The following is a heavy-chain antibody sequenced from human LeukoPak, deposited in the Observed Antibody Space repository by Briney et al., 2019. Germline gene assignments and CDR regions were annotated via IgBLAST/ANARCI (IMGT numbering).Heavy chain of an antibody. Sequence: MPSETLSLTCAVYGGSFSGYYWSWIRQPPGKGLEWIGEINHSGSTNYNPSLKSRVTISVDTSKNQISLKLSSVTAADTAVYYCARQDPGIAVSGARYYFDSWGQGALVTVSS. V-gene: IGHV4-34*01. CDR3: ARQDPGIAVSGARYYFDS. CDR2: INHSGST. CDR1: GGSFSGYY. J-gene: IGHJ4*02. D-gene: IGHD6-19*01.